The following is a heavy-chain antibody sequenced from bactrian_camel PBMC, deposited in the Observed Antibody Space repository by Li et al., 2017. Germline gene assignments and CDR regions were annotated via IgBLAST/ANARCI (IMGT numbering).Heavy chain of an antibody. CDR3: ATPHGGYYYTPNPDFGY. V-gene: IGHV3S40*01. CDR2: IAPSGART. Sequence: VQLVESGGGLVQPGGSLRLSCAASGFTFSNYDISWIRQAPGKGLEWVSHIAPSGARTYYADSVKGRFTISRDNAKNTVYLQLNSPKTDDTAMYYCATPHGGYYYTPNPDFGYWGQGTQVTVS. CDR1: GFTFSNYD. J-gene: IGHJ6*01. D-gene: IGHD2*01.